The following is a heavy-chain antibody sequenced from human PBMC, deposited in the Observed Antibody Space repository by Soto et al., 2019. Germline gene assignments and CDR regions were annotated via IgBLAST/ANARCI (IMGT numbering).Heavy chain of an antibody. CDR3: ARYSYYHSSGNYYDGWFDP. CDR1: GGSISSYY. Sequence: QVQLQESGPGLVKPSETLSLTCTVSGGSISSYYWTWVRQPPGKGLEWIGHIYYSGRANYNPSLTCRVPITVDTSKHQFSLKLSSVTAADTAVYLCARYSYYHSSGNYYDGWFDPWGQGTLVTVSS. J-gene: IGHJ5*02. CDR2: IYYSGRA. V-gene: IGHV4-59*01. D-gene: IGHD3-10*01.